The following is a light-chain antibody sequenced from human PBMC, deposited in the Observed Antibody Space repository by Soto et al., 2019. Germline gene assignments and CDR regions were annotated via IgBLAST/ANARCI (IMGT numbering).Light chain of an antibody. V-gene: IGKV1-39*01. Sequence: DIQMTQSPSSLSASVGDRFTITCRASQGIRNDLGWYQQKPGKAPKLLIYAASSLQGGVPSSFSGSGSRTDFTLTISSLQPEDFATYYCQQSYSTPLTFGGGTKVDIK. J-gene: IGKJ4*01. CDR3: QQSYSTPLT. CDR2: AAS. CDR1: QGIRND.